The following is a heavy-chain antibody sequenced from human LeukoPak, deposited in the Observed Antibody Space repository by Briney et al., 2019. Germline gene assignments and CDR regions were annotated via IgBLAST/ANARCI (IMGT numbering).Heavy chain of an antibody. Sequence: GGSLRLSCAASGFIFNTYEMNWVRQAPGKGLEWVSYISGTGTTIYYADPVKGRFTISRDNARHSLSLLMNSLRAEDTAIYYCVSAYGGLLDHWGQGTLVTVSS. CDR2: ISGTGTTI. CDR1: GFIFNTYE. D-gene: IGHD3-16*01. CDR3: VSAYGGLLDH. J-gene: IGHJ4*02. V-gene: IGHV3-48*03.